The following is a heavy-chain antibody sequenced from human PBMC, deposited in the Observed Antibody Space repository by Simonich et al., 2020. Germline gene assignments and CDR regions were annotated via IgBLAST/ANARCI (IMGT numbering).Heavy chain of an antibody. V-gene: IGHV3-23*01. D-gene: IGHD3-22*01. Sequence: GGGLVKPGGSLRLSCAASGFTFSSYAMSWVRQAPGKGLGWVSAISGNGGSTYYADSVKGRFTISRDNSKNTLYLQMNSLRAEDTAVYYCAKDLGERITMIVVVIDAFDIWGQGTMVTVSS. CDR3: AKDLGERITMIVVVIDAFDI. CDR2: ISGNGGST. CDR1: GFTFSSYA. J-gene: IGHJ3*02.